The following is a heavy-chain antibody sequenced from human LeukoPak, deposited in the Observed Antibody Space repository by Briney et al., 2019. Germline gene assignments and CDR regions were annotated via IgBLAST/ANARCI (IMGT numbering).Heavy chain of an antibody. J-gene: IGHJ4*02. CDR2: IRTKVDSYAT. CDR3: ARPSSGFHF. D-gene: IGHD3-22*01. V-gene: IGHV3-73*01. Sequence: GGSLRLSCAASGFIFSDFAMHWVRQASGKGLEWVGRIRTKVDSYATTYAASVKGRFTVSRDESKNTAYLEMNSLKSEDTAVYYCARPSSGFHFWGQGTLVTVSS. CDR1: GFIFSDFA.